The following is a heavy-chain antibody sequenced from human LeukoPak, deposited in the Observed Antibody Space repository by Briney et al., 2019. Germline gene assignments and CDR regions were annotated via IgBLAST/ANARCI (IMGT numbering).Heavy chain of an antibody. Sequence: GGSLRLSCAGSGFTFGSYSMNWVRQAPGKGLEWVSAISGSGTNTYYAGSVRGRFTISRDNSNNRLYLQMNSVRAEDTAMYFCAKDTAVILTAPFDSWGQGTLVTVSS. J-gene: IGHJ4*02. D-gene: IGHD2-21*01. CDR3: AKDTAVILTAPFDS. CDR1: GFTFGSYS. CDR2: ISGSGTNT. V-gene: IGHV3-23*01.